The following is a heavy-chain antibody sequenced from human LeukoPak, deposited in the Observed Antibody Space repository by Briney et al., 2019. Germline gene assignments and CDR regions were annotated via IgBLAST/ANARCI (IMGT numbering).Heavy chain of an antibody. CDR3: AKDANITRFDS. D-gene: IGHD2-2*01. V-gene: IGHV3-53*01. CDR1: GFTVRLHY. Sequence: PGVSVRLPYAASGFTVRLHYMIWVRQAPATGREWDSVICGRSNTYYSDAVKGRFTISRNNTKNTLYLQMNTQRAEDRAVYYCAKDANITRFDSWGQGTLVTVSS. J-gene: IGHJ4*01. CDR2: ICGRSNT.